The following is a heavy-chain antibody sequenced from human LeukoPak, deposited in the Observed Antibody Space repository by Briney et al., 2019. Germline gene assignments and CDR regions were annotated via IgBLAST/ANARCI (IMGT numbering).Heavy chain of an antibody. D-gene: IGHD2-2*02. V-gene: IGHV1-2*02. J-gene: IGHJ4*02. CDR3: ARGVTYQLLYDFDY. CDR1: GYTFTGYY. Sequence: ASVKVSCKASGYTFTGYYMHWVRQAPGQGLEWMGWINPNSGGTNYAQKFQGRVTMTRATSISTTYMELSSLRSDDTAVYYCARGVTYQLLYDFDYWGQGTLVTVSS. CDR2: INPNSGGT.